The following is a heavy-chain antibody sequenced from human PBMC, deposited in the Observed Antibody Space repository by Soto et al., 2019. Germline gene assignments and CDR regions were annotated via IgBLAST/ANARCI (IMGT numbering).Heavy chain of an antibody. V-gene: IGHV3-7*01. Sequence: GGSLRLSCAASGFTFSSYWMSWVRQAPGKGLEWVANIKQDGSEKYYVDSVKGRFTISRDNAKNSVYLQMNTLRAEDTAVYYCARVTPGNNLYYFSGLDFWGQGTSVTVSS. CDR3: ARVTPGNNLYYFSGLDF. CDR2: IKQDGSEK. CDR1: GFTFSSYW. D-gene: IGHD1-1*01. J-gene: IGHJ6*02.